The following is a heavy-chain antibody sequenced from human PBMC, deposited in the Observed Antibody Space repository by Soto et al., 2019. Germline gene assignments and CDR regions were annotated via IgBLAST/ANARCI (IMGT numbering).Heavy chain of an antibody. Sequence: EVQLVESGGGLVQPGGSLRLSCAASGFTFSSYSMNWVRQAPGKGLEWVSYISSSSSTIYYADSVKGRFTISRDNAKNSLYLEMNSLRDEDTAVYDCARAISYCSGGGGYYYGMDVWGRRTTVTVSS. J-gene: IGHJ6*02. CDR2: ISSSSSTI. V-gene: IGHV3-48*02. CDR1: GFTFSSYS. CDR3: ARAISYCSGGGGYYYGMDV. D-gene: IGHD2-15*01.